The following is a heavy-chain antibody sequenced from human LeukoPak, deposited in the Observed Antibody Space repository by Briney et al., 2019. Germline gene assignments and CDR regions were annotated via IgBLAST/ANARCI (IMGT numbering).Heavy chain of an antibody. D-gene: IGHD2/OR15-2a*01. CDR3: AKQVSCDTTTCYSGMPPDY. V-gene: IGHV3-23*01. J-gene: IGHJ4*02. CDR2: IIGSDGSR. Sequence: AGGSLTLSCAASGFPFSRYAMSWLRQTPERGLEWVSVIIGSDGSRYYADSVKGPFTISRDDSRNTVYLQMNNLRAEDTAVYYCAKQVSCDTTTCYSGMPPDYWGQGTLVTLYS. CDR1: GFPFSRYA.